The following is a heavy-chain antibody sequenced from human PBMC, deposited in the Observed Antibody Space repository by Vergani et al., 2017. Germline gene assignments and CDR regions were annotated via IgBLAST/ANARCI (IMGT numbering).Heavy chain of an antibody. CDR2: MNPNSGNT. CDR1: GYTFTSYD. D-gene: IGHD2-15*01. J-gene: IGHJ1*01. Sequence: QVQLVQSGAEVTKPGASVKVSCKASGYTFTSYDINWVRQATGQGLEWMGWMNPNSGNTGYAQKFQGRVTMTRNTSISTAYMELSSLRSEDTAVYYCASRYCSGGSCYWDFQHWGQGTLVTVSS. CDR3: ASRYCSGGSCYWDFQH. V-gene: IGHV1-8*01.